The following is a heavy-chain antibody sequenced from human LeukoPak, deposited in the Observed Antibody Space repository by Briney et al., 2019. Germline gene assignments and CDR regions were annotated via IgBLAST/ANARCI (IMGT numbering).Heavy chain of an antibody. CDR3: ARPLVATIEGNDY. Sequence: PGGSLRLSCAASGFTVSSNYMSWVRQAPGKGLVWVSRINSDGSSTSYADSVKGRFTISRDNAKNTLYLQMNSLRAEDTAVYYCARPLVATIEGNDYWGQGTLVTVSS. CDR2: INSDGSST. CDR1: GFTVSSNY. V-gene: IGHV3-74*01. D-gene: IGHD5-12*01. J-gene: IGHJ4*02.